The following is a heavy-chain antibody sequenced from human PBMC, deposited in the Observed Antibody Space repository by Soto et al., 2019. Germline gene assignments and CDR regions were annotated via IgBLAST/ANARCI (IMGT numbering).Heavy chain of an antibody. D-gene: IGHD4-17*01. J-gene: IGHJ4*02. CDR3: ARDGLDYGDDHHFDY. V-gene: IGHV4-30-4*01. Sequence: QVQLQESGPGLVKPSQTLSLTCTVSGGSISSGDYYWGWIRQPPGKGLEWIGYIYYSGSTYYNPSLKSRVTISVDTSKNQFSLKLSSVTAADTAVYYCARDGLDYGDDHHFDYWGQGTLVTVSS. CDR1: GGSISSGDYY. CDR2: IYYSGST.